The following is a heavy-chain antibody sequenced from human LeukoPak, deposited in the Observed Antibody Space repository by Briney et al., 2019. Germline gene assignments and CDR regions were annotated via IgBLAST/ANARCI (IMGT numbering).Heavy chain of an antibody. CDR3: ARRMGSGATYPRTFDY. D-gene: IGHD2-8*02. CDR2: IGYTGTT. J-gene: IGHJ4*02. CDR1: GGPNSTRNHY. V-gene: IGHV4-39*01. Sequence: SETLSLTCTVTGGPNSTRNHYWRWLRQPPGKGLEWIGSIGYTGTTNSNPSLKSRVTLSVDTSKNQVSLTLSSVTAADTAVYFCARRMGSGATYPRTFDYWGQGTLVTVSS.